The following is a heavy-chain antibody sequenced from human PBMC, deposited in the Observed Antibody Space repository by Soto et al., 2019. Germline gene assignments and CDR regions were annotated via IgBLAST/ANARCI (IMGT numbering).Heavy chain of an antibody. CDR3: AKGPSVRYSSSWYYFDY. Sequence: GGSLRLSCAASGFTFDDYAMHWVRQAPGKGLEWVSLISWDGGSTYYADSVKGRFTISRDNSKNSLYLQMNSLRAEDTALYYCAKGPSVRYSSSWYYFDYWGQGTLVTVSS. J-gene: IGHJ4*02. D-gene: IGHD6-13*01. V-gene: IGHV3-43D*03. CDR1: GFTFDDYA. CDR2: ISWDGGST.